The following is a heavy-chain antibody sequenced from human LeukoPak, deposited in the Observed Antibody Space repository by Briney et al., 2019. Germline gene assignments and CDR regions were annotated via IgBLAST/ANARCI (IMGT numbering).Heavy chain of an antibody. CDR2: ISGSGGST. V-gene: IGHV3-23*01. J-gene: IGHJ3*02. D-gene: IGHD6-13*01. Sequence: GGSLRLSCAASGFTFSSYAMSWVRKAPGKGLEWVSAISGSGGSTYYADSVKGRFTISRDNSKNTLYLQMNSLRAEDTAVYYCAKVSGYSSRRYDAFDIWGQGTMVTVSS. CDR1: GFTFSSYA. CDR3: AKVSGYSSRRYDAFDI.